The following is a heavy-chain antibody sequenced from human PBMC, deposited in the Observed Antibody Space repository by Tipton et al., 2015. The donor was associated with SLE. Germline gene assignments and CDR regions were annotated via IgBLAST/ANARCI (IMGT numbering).Heavy chain of an antibody. CDR1: GGSISSSDYY. V-gene: IGHV4-39*07. J-gene: IGHJ4*02. CDR3: RKSSAVGGRGGDS. CDR2: IYYTGSGRT. Sequence: TLSLTCAASGGSISSSDYYWGWVRQPPGKGLEWIGSIYYTGSGRTYYNSSLKSRVTVSVDTSENQISLKLSSVTAADSAVYYCRKSSAVGGRGGDSWGQGTLVTVSS. D-gene: IGHD6-19*01.